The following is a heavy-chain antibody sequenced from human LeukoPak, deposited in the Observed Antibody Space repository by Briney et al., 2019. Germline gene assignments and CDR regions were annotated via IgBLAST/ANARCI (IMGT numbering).Heavy chain of an antibody. CDR3: ARDMYYYNSSAFYHYYYGMDV. CDR1: GFTFSSYA. CDR2: IQSDGRTT. J-gene: IGHJ6*02. Sequence: GGSLRLSCAASGFTFSSYAMSWVRQAPGKGLEWVSRIQSDGRTTSYADSVKGRFTISRDNAKNTLYLQMNSLRAEDTAVYYCARDMYYYNSSAFYHYYYGMDVWGQGTTVTVSS. V-gene: IGHV3-74*01. D-gene: IGHD3-22*01.